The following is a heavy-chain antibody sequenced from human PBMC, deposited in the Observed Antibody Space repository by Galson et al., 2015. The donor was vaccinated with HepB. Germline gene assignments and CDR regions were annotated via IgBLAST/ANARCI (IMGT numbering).Heavy chain of an antibody. J-gene: IGHJ6*02. CDR1: GYTFTSYG. V-gene: IGHV1-18*04. D-gene: IGHD6-19*01. CDR2: ISAYNGNT. CDR3: ARMYSSGWDPHYGMDV. Sequence: SVKVSCKASGYTFTSYGISWVRQAPGQGLEWMGWISAYNGNTNYAQKLQGRVTMTTDTSTSTAYMELRSLRSDDTAVYYCARMYSSGWDPHYGMDVWGRGTTVTVSS.